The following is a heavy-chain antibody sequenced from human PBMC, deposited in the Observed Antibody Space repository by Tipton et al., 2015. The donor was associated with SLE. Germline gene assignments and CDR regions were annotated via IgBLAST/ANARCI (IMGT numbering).Heavy chain of an antibody. V-gene: IGHV4-38-2*01. Sequence: TLSLTCAVSGYSISSGYYWGWIRQPPGKGMEWIGSIYHSGRTYYNPSLKSRVTISVDTSKNQFSLKLSSVTAADTAVYYCARPDDSGSYAFDIWGQGTMVTVSS. CDR3: ARPDDSGSYAFDI. CDR2: IYHSGRT. CDR1: GYSISSGYY. J-gene: IGHJ3*02. D-gene: IGHD3-10*01.